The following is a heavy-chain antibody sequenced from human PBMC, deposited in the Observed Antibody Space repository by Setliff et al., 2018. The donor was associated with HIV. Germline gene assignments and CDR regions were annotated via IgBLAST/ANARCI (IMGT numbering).Heavy chain of an antibody. Sequence: GGSLRLSCAASGITFSSYAMSWVRQAPGKGLEWVSGISGSGGSTYYADSVKGRFTISRDNSKNTLSLQLNSLRAEDTAVYYCVRGPIHGGFDFWGQGALVTVS. J-gene: IGHJ4*02. CDR3: VRGPIHGGFDF. D-gene: IGHD3-16*01. CDR1: GITFSSYA. CDR2: ISGSGGST. V-gene: IGHV3-23*01.